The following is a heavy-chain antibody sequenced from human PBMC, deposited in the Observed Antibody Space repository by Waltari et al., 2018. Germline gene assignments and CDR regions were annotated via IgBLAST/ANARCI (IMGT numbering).Heavy chain of an antibody. Sequence: QLQLQVSGAGVVKPSETLSPTCPGAGGSICSSSYDWGGIRQPPGKGLAWIGSIYYSGSTYYNPSLKSRVTISVDTSKNQFSLKLSSVTAADTAVYYCARGYSGSPSGGYWGQGTLVTVSS. CDR1: GGSICSSSYD. V-gene: IGHV4-39*01. D-gene: IGHD1-26*01. J-gene: IGHJ4*02. CDR3: ARGYSGSPSGGY. CDR2: IYYSGST.